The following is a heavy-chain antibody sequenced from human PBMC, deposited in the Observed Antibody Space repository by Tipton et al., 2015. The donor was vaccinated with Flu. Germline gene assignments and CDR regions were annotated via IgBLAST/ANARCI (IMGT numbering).Heavy chain of an antibody. CDR1: GFTFSNYE. CDR2: ISDTGNTI. D-gene: IGHD1-26*01. CDR3: ARELPSTWEPFDY. Sequence: GSLRLSCVASGFTFSNYEMNWVRQAPGKGLEWLSYISDTGNTIYYADSVNGRFSISRDNAKSSLYLQMNSLRAEDTGVYYCARELPSTWEPFDYWGQGTLVTVSS. J-gene: IGHJ4*02. V-gene: IGHV3-48*03.